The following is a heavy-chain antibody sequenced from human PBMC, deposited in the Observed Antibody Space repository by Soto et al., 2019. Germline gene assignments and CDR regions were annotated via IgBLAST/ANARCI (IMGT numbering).Heavy chain of an antibody. CDR2: IYYSGST. Sequence: PSETLSLTCTVPGGSISTYYWSWIRQPPGKRLEWIGYIYYSGSTNYNPSLKSRVTISVDTSKNQFSLKLSSVTAADTAVYYCARGFNSAGVDYFDYWGQGTLVTVSS. J-gene: IGHJ4*02. V-gene: IGHV4-59*01. D-gene: IGHD2-15*01. CDR3: ARGFNSAGVDYFDY. CDR1: GGSISTYY.